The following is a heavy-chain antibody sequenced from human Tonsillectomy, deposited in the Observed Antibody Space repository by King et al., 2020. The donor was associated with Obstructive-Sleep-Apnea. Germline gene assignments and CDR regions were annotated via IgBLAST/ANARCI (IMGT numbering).Heavy chain of an antibody. V-gene: IGHV3-9*01. Sequence: DVQLVESGGGLVQPGRSLRLSCVVSGFTFDDYAMHWVRQVPGKGLEWVSGISWNSDKSGYVDSVKGRFTISRDNAKNSLFLQMNNLRIEDTALYFCAKGSDYVTVRPFDYWGQGVLVTVSS. CDR3: AKGSDYVTVRPFDY. CDR1: GFTFDDYA. D-gene: IGHD3-16*01. CDR2: ISWNSDKS. J-gene: IGHJ4*02.